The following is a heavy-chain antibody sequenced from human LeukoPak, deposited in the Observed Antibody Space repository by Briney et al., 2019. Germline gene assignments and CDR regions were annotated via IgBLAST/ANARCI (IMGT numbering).Heavy chain of an antibody. Sequence: GGSLRLSCAASAFTFSSSAMSWVRQAPGKGLEWVANIKQDGSEKYYVDSVKGRFTISRDNAKNSLYLQMNSLRAEDTAVYYCARDTTMVRGVIGYYYGMDVWGQGTTVTVSS. CDR1: AFTFSSSA. CDR3: ARDTTMVRGVIGYYYGMDV. CDR2: IKQDGSEK. V-gene: IGHV3-7*01. D-gene: IGHD3-10*01. J-gene: IGHJ6*02.